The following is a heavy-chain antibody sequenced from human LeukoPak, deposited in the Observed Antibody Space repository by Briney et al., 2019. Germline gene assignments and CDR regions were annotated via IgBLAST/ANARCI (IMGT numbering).Heavy chain of an antibody. J-gene: IGHJ4*02. Sequence: ASVKVSCKASGYAFSMYSTYTIHWVRQAPGQRPEWMGWINAGFGETRYRQKFQGRVTLSADTSANTVYMELNSLTSEDTAVYYCARDSDTTDWAWVYWGRGTLVTVSS. CDR3: ARDSDTTDWAWVY. D-gene: IGHD3-9*01. CDR2: INAGFGET. CDR1: GYAFSMYSTYT. V-gene: IGHV1-3*01.